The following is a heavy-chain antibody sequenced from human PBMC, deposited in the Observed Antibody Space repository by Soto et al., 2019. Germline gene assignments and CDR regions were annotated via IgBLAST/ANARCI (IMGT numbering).Heavy chain of an antibody. J-gene: IGHJ6*02. V-gene: IGHV1-69*01. CDR3: AIGLRTRNYGMDV. CDR1: GGTFSNDA. CDR2: IIPIFGTT. Sequence: QEQLVQAGAEVKKPGSSVRISCRASGGTFSNDAVSWVRQAPGQGLQWMGGIIPIFGTTHYAQKFQGRVTITADESTATAYVELRIVTSEDTAVYYCAIGLRTRNYGMDVWGQGTPVTVSS.